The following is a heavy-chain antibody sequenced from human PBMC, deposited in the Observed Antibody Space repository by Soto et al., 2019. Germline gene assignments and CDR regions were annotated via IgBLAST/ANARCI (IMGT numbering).Heavy chain of an antibody. J-gene: IGHJ4*02. CDR2: ISGSGGTT. Sequence: EVQLLESWGGMVQPGRSLRLSCAASGFTFSNYAMSWVRQAPGQGLDLVSAISGSGGTTYYADSVKGRFTISRDNSKNTLFLQMNSLRAEDAAVYYCAKFFVETGSNSGWPWSFHYWGQGTLVTVSS. V-gene: IGHV3-23*01. CDR1: GFTFSNYA. CDR3: AKFFVETGSNSGWPWSFHY. D-gene: IGHD6-25*01.